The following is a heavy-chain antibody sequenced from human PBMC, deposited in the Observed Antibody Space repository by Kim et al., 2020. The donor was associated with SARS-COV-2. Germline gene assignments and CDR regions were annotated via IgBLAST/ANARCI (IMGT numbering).Heavy chain of an antibody. J-gene: IGHJ6*02. Sequence: GGSLRLSCTASGFTFGDYAMSWVRQAPGKGLEWVGFIRSKAYGGTTEYAASVKGRLTISRDDSKSIAYLQMNSLKTEDTAVYYCTRDRVYNDILTGHYGMDVWGQGTTVTGSS. CDR3: TRDRVYNDILTGHYGMDV. CDR1: GFTFGDYA. D-gene: IGHD3-9*01. V-gene: IGHV3-49*04. CDR2: IRSKAYGGTT.